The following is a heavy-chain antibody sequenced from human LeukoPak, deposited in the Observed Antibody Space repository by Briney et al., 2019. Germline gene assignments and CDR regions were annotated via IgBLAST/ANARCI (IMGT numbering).Heavy chain of an antibody. J-gene: IGHJ3*02. CDR1: GYTFTGYY. V-gene: IGHV1-2*02. CDR2: INPNSGGT. D-gene: IGHD6-13*01. Sequence: ASVKVSCKASGYTFTGYYMHWVRQAPGQGLEWMGWINPNSGGTNYAQKFQGRVTMTRDKSISTAYMELSSLRSDDTAAYYCARDLAWGAAAGIWGRGTMVTVSS. CDR3: ARDLAWGAAAGI.